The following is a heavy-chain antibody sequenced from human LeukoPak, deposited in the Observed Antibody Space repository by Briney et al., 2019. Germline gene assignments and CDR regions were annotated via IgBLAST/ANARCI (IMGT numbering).Heavy chain of an antibody. D-gene: IGHD6-19*01. CDR3: ATQQWLVSDFDY. CDR1: GFTFSNYN. Sequence: GSLRLSCAASGFTFSNYNMNWVRQAPGKGLEWVSAISGSGGSTYYADSVKGRFTISRDNSKNTLYLQMNSLRAEDTAVYYCATQQWLVSDFDYWGQGTLVTVSS. CDR2: ISGSGGST. J-gene: IGHJ4*02. V-gene: IGHV3-23*01.